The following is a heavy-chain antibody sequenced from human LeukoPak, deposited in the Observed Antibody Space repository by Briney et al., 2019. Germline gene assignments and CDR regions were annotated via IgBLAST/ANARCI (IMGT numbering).Heavy chain of an antibody. V-gene: IGHV4-59*08. D-gene: IGHD5-24*01. CDR2: IYYSGST. CDR3: AGRDGYNPYYFDY. CDR1: GGSISSYY. J-gene: IGHJ4*02. Sequence: SETLSLTCTVSGGSISSYYWSWIRQPPGKGLEWIGYIYYSGSTNYNPSLKSRVTISVDTSKNQFSLKLSSVTAADTAVYYCAGRDGYNPYYFDYWGQGTLVTVSS.